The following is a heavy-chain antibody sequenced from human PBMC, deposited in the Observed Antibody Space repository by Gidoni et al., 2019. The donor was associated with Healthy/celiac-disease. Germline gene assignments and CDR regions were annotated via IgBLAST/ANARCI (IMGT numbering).Heavy chain of an antibody. V-gene: IGHV3-9*01. CDR1: GFTLDDYA. D-gene: IGHD4-4*01. Sequence: EVQLVESGGGLVQPGRSLRLSCAASGFTLDDYAMHWVRQAPGKGLEWVSGISWNSGSIGYADSVKGRFTISRDNAKNSLYLQMNSLRAEDTALYYCAKANPYSNSKSYYYYGMDVWGQGTTVTVSS. J-gene: IGHJ6*02. CDR2: ISWNSGSI. CDR3: AKANPYSNSKSYYYYGMDV.